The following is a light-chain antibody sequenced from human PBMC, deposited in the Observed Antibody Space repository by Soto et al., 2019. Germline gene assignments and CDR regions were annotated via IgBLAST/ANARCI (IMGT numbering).Light chain of an antibody. CDR3: QSYDSSLNGRV. V-gene: IGLV1-40*01. J-gene: IGLJ1*01. CDR2: GNS. Sequence: QSVLTQPPSVSGAPRQRVTISCTGSSSNIGAGYDVHWYQQLPGTAPKLLIYGNSNRPSGVPDRFSGSKSGTSASLAITGFQAEDEADYYCQSYDSSLNGRVFGTGTKLTVL. CDR1: SSNIGAGYD.